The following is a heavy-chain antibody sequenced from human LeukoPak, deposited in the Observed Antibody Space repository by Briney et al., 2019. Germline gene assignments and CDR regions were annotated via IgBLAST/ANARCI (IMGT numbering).Heavy chain of an antibody. J-gene: IGHJ4*02. CDR1: GGSIGSSSYY. Sequence: SETLSLTCTVSGGSIGSSSYYWGWIRQPPGKGLEWIGRIYTSEITNYNPSLESRLTMSLDTSKNQISLRLSSVTAADTAVYYCARKDGDFWGQGTLVTVSS. CDR2: IYTSEIT. V-gene: IGHV4-39*07. CDR3: ARKDGDF.